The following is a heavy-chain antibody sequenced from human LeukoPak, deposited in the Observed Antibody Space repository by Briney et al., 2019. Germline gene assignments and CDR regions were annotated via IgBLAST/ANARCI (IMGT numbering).Heavy chain of an antibody. D-gene: IGHD4-17*01. CDR3: ARDDAATTFFAMGAFDI. J-gene: IGHJ3*02. V-gene: IGHV4-31*03. CDR1: GGSISSGGYY. Sequence: PSQTLSLTCTVSGGSISSGGYYWSWIRQHPGKGLEWIGYIYYSGSTYYNPSLKSRVTLSVDTSKNQFSLKLSSVTAADTAVYYCARDDAATTFFAMGAFDIWGQGTMVTVSS. CDR2: IYYSGST.